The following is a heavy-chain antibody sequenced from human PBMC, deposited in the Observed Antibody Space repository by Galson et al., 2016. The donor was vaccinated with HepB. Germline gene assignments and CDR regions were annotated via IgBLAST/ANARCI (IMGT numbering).Heavy chain of an antibody. CDR2: IHYRLST. V-gene: IGHV4-59*01. Sequence: LTCTVSGGSISSYYWSWIRQPPGKGLEWIGYIHYRLSTNYDPSLTSRVTISVDTSKNQFSLKLTSVTAADTALYYCAGRYYDFWSGYYREYWGQGTLVIVSS. J-gene: IGHJ4*01. CDR3: AGRYYDFWSGYYREY. D-gene: IGHD3-3*01. CDR1: GGSISSYY.